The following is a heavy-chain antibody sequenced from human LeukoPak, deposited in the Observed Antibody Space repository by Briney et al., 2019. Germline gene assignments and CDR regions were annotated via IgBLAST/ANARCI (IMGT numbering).Heavy chain of an antibody. CDR1: GFTFSSYE. V-gene: IGHV3-48*03. Sequence: GGSLRLSCAASGFTFSSYEMNWVRQAPGKGLEWVSYISSSGSTIYYADSVKGRFTISRDNAKNSLYLQMDSLRAEDTAVYYCAKDLHYGSADYWGQGTLVTVSS. CDR2: ISSSGSTI. J-gene: IGHJ4*02. D-gene: IGHD3-10*01. CDR3: AKDLHYGSADY.